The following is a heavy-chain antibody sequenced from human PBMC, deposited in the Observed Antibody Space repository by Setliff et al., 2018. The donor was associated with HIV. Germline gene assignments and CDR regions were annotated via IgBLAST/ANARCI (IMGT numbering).Heavy chain of an antibody. V-gene: IGHV4-61*01. J-gene: IGHJ4*02. CDR2: IYYSGST. CDR3: ARYSPRGYTLTGPY. Sequence: SETLSLTCTVSGGSVSSGSYYWSWIRQPPGKGLEWIGYIYYSGSTKHNPSLKSRVTISLDTSKNQFSQKLTSVTAADTAVYYCARYSPRGYTLTGPYWGQGTLVTVSS. CDR1: GGSVSSGSYY. D-gene: IGHD6-25*01.